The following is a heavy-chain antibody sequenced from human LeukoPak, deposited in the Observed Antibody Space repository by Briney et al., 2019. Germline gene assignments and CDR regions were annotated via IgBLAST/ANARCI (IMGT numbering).Heavy chain of an antibody. D-gene: IGHD4-17*01. V-gene: IGHV4-39*07. CDR3: ARKATVTSFDY. J-gene: IGHJ4*02. Sequence: SETLPLTCTVSGGSISSYYWGWIRQPPGKGLEWIGSIYYSGSTYYNPSLKSRVTISVDTSKNQFSLKLSSVTAADTAVYYCARKATVTSFDYWGQGTLVTVSS. CDR2: IYYSGST. CDR1: GGSISSYY.